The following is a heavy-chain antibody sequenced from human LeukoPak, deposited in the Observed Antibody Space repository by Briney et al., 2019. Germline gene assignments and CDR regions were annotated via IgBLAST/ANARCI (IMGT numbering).Heavy chain of an antibody. CDR2: ISGSGDNT. CDR3: AKGSGYDTDFDY. Sequence: GGSLRLSCAASGFTFDDYAMHWVRQAPGKGLEWVSGISGSGDNTYYADSVKGRFTISRDNSKNTVYLQMNSLRDEDTAVYYCAKGSGYDTDFDYWGQGTLVSVSS. V-gene: IGHV3-23*01. CDR1: GFTFDDYA. D-gene: IGHD5-12*01. J-gene: IGHJ4*02.